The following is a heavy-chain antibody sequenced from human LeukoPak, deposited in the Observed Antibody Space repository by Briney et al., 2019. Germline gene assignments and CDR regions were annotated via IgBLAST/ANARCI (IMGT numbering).Heavy chain of an antibody. CDR3: ARDSYGMDV. J-gene: IGHJ6*02. CDR1: GVTFITYA. CDR2: VSYDGGNK. V-gene: IGHV3-30-3*01. Sequence: GGSLRLSCAASGVTFITYAMHWVRQAPGRGLEWVAFVSYDGGNKYYADSVKGRITISRDNSKNTLCLQMNSLRPEDTAVYYCARDSYGMDVWGQGTTVTVSS.